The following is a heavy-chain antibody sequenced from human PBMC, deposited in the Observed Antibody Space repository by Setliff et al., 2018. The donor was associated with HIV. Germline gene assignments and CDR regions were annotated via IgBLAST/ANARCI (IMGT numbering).Heavy chain of an antibody. CDR1: GGSFSGYY. D-gene: IGHD6-19*01. Sequence: RSETLSLTCAVYGGSFSGYYWTWIRQPPGKGLVWIGEINHSGSTNYSPSLKRRSTISVDTSKNQLSLKLRSLRSDDTAVYYCARDASTGWRTMGFDYWGQGTLVTVSS. CDR3: ARDASTGWRTMGFDY. J-gene: IGHJ4*02. V-gene: IGHV4-34*01. CDR2: INHSGST.